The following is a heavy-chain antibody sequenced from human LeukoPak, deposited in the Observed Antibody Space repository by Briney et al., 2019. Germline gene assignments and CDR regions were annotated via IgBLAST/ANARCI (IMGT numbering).Heavy chain of an antibody. V-gene: IGHV4-34*01. D-gene: IGHD3-9*01. Sequence: SETLSLTCAVYGGSFSGYYWSWIRQPPGKGLEWIGEINHSGSTNYSPSLKSRVTISVDTSENQFSLKLSSVTAADTAVYYCARHVLRYFDWLLLWDYWGQGTLVTVSS. CDR2: INHSGST. J-gene: IGHJ4*02. CDR3: ARHVLRYFDWLLLWDY. CDR1: GGSFSGYY.